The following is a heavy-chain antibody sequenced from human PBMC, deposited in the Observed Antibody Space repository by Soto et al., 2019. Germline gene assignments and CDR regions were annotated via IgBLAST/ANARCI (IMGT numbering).Heavy chain of an antibody. CDR1: GYTFTSYG. Sequence: GASVKVSCKASGYTFTSYGISWVRQAPGQGLEWMGWISAYNGNTNYAQKLQGRVTMTTDTSTGTAYMELRSLRSDDTAVYYCARLTGRFGVPYYYYGMDVWGQGTTVTVSS. V-gene: IGHV1-18*01. D-gene: IGHD3-16*01. CDR2: ISAYNGNT. CDR3: ARLTGRFGVPYYYYGMDV. J-gene: IGHJ6*02.